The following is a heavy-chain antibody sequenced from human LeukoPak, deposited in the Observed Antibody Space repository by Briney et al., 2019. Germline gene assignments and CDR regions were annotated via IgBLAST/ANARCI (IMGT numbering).Heavy chain of an antibody. D-gene: IGHD3-3*01. Sequence: AGGSLRLSCAASGFTFSSYGMHRVRQAPGKGLEWVAVISYDGSNKYYADSVKGRFTISRDNSKNTLYLQMNSPRAEDTAVYYCAKDRYYDFWSGYFPPRYYYYYGMDVWGQGTTVTVSS. CDR2: ISYDGSNK. CDR3: AKDRYYDFWSGYFPPRYYYYYGMDV. CDR1: GFTFSSYG. V-gene: IGHV3-30*18. J-gene: IGHJ6*02.